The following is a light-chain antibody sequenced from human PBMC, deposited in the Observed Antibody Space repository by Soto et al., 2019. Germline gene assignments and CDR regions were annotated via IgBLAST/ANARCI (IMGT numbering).Light chain of an antibody. V-gene: IGKV3-20*01. CDR1: QSVSSSY. CDR3: QQYGSSPLT. Sequence: EIVLTQSRGTLSLSPGERATLSCRASQSVSSSYLAWYQQKPGQAPRLLIYGASSRATGIPDRFSGSGSGTDFTLTLSRLEPEDFAVYYCQQYGSSPLTFGQGTKVEIK. J-gene: IGKJ1*01. CDR2: GAS.